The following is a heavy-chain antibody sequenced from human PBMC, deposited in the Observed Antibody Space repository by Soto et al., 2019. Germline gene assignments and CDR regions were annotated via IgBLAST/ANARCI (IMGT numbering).Heavy chain of an antibody. J-gene: IGHJ4*02. D-gene: IGHD2-2*01. CDR2: INHSGST. V-gene: IGHV4-34*01. CDR3: ARGPNNPDIVVVPAAIGYGY. CDR1: GGSFSGYY. Sequence: QVQLQQWGAGLLKPSETLSLTCAVYGGSFSGYYWSWIRQPPGKGLEWIGEINHSGSTNYNPSLKSRVTISVDTSKNQCSLKLSSVTAADTAVYYCARGPNNPDIVVVPAAIGYGYWGQGTLVTVSS.